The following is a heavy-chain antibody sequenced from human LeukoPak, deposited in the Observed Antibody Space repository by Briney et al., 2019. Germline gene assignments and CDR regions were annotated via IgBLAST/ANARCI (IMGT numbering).Heavy chain of an antibody. CDR1: GGSLSSYY. D-gene: IGHD3-10*01. J-gene: IGHJ4*02. V-gene: IGHV4-59*01. CDR3: ARSLWFGEPSFDY. CDR2: IYYSGST. Sequence: PSETLSLTCTVSGGSLSSYYWSWIRQPPGKGLEWIGYIYYSGSTNYNPSLKSRVTISVDTSKNQFSLKLSSVTAADTAVYYCARSLWFGEPSFDYWGQGTLVTVSS.